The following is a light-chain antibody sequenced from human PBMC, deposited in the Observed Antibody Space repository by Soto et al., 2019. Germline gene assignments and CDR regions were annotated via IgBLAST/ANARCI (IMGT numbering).Light chain of an antibody. CDR2: EVN. J-gene: IGLJ2*01. Sequence: QSALTQPASVSGSPGQSITISCTGTSSDVGGYNYVSWYQHHPGKAPKLMIYEVNNRPSGVSNRFSGSKSGNTASLTISGLQAEDEADYYCSSYTSSSTLVFGGGTQLTVL. CDR1: SSDVGGYNY. CDR3: SSYTSSSTLV. V-gene: IGLV2-14*01.